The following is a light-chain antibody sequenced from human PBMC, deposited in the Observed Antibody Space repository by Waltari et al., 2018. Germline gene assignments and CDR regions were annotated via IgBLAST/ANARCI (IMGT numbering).Light chain of an antibody. V-gene: IGKV4-1*01. CDR1: QIIVHNSNNKTY. CDR3: QQYDSSAQT. Sequence: DIVMTQSPDSLAVSLGERATINCKSSQIIVHNSNNKTYLAWYQPNSGQPPKVLIYWAATREFGVPDRVSGSGSATDCTLTISSLQAEDVAVYYCQQYDSSAQTFGQGTKVEIK. CDR2: WAA. J-gene: IGKJ1*01.